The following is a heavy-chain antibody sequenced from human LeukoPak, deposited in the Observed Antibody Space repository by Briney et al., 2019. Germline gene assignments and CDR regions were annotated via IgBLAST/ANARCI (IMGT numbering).Heavy chain of an antibody. V-gene: IGHV3-53*01. CDR3: AGGTPYYFDY. Sequence: GGSLRLSCAASGFTFSSYAMSWVRQAPGKGLEWVSVIYSGGGTYYADSVKGRFTISRDNTKNTLYLQMNSLRAEDTAVYYCAGGTPYYFDYWGQGTLVTVSS. D-gene: IGHD1-14*01. CDR1: GFTFSSYA. CDR2: IYSGGGT. J-gene: IGHJ4*02.